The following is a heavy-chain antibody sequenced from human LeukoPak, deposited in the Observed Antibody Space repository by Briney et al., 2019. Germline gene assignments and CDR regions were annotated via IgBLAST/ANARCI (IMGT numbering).Heavy chain of an antibody. CDR3: AREASEYCRSVSCYTFDY. J-gene: IGHJ4*02. CDR1: GFTFTNFY. D-gene: IGHD2-2*02. V-gene: IGHV1-46*01. CDR2: SKANNDFT. Sequence: GASVKVSCKASGFTFTNFYMHWVRQAPGQGPEWMGASKANNDFTRYAQKFQGRATMTWDTSTNTVYMEVSSLTTEDTAVYFCAREASEYCRSVSCYTFDYWGQGTLVTVSS.